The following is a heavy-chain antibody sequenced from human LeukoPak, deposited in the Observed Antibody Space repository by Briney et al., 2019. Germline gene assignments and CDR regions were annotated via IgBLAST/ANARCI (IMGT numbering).Heavy chain of an antibody. CDR1: GFTFSSYS. D-gene: IGHD3-10*01. CDR3: ARVKVFWSTDLWFGELSYGPFDY. CDR2: ISSSSSYI. J-gene: IGHJ4*02. V-gene: IGHV3-21*01. Sequence: GGSLRLSCAASGFTFSSYSMNWVRQAPGKGLEWVSSISSSSSYIYYADSVEGRFTISRDNAKNSLYLQMNSLRAEDTAVYYCARVKVFWSTDLWFGELSYGPFDYWGQGTLVTVSS.